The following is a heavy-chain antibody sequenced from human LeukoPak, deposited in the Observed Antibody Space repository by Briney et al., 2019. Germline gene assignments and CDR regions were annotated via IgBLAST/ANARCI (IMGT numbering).Heavy chain of an antibody. V-gene: IGHV3-48*01. J-gene: IGHJ3*02. CDR3: ARSDYGGNSDDAFDI. CDR1: GFTFSSYS. Sequence: GGSLRLSCAASGFTFSSYSMNWVRQAPGKGLEWVSYISSSSSTIYYADSVKGRFTISRDNAKNSLYLQMNSLRAADTAVYYCARSDYGGNSDDAFDIWGQGAMVTVSS. CDR2: ISSSSSTI. D-gene: IGHD4-23*01.